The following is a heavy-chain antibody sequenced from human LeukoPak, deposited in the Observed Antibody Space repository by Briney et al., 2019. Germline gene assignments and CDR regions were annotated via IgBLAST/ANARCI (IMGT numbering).Heavy chain of an antibody. D-gene: IGHD3-22*01. V-gene: IGHV1-8*01. J-gene: IGHJ4*02. CDR2: MNPNSGNT. Sequence: ASVKVSCKASGYTFTSYDINWVRQATGQGLEWMGWMNPNSGNTGYAQKFQGRVTMTRNTSISTAYMELSSLRSEDTAVYYCARGEESSGSVDYWGQGTLITVSS. CDR3: ARGEESSGSVDY. CDR1: GYTFTSYD.